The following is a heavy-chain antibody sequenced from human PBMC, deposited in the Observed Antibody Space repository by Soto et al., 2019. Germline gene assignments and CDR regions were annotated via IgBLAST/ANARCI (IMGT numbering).Heavy chain of an antibody. Sequence: GASVKVSCKASGYTFTGYYMHWVRQAPGQGLEWMGWINPNSGGTNYAQKFQGRVTMTRDTSISTAYMELSRLRSDDTAVYYCARVAAGYWNWFDPWGQGTLVTVSS. CDR3: ARVAAGYWNWFDP. V-gene: IGHV1-2*02. D-gene: IGHD6-13*01. CDR1: GYTFTGYY. J-gene: IGHJ5*02. CDR2: INPNSGGT.